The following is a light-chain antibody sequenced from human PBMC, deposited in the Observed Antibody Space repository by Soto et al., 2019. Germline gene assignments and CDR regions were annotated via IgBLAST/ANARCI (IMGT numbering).Light chain of an antibody. CDR2: AAS. Sequence: EIVLTQSPGTLYLSPGERATLSCRASQSVSSNYLAWYQQKSGQAPRLLIYAASARATGIPDRFSGSGSGTYFTLTISRLEPDDFAVYFCQLYGSSPPRYTFGQGTKLEIK. CDR1: QSVSSNY. V-gene: IGKV3-20*01. J-gene: IGKJ2*01. CDR3: QLYGSSPPRYT.